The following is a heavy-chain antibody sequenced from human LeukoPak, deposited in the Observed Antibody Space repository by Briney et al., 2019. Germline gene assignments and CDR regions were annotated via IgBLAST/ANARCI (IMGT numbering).Heavy chain of an antibody. J-gene: IGHJ4*02. Sequence: ASVKVSCKVSGYTLAELSMHWVRQAPGKGLEWMGGFDPEDGETIYAQKFQGRVTMTEDTSTDTAYMELSSLRSEDTAVYYCATDGPYTAMVKGGDYWGQGTLVTVCS. V-gene: IGHV1-24*01. CDR3: ATDGPYTAMVKGGDY. D-gene: IGHD5-18*01. CDR2: FDPEDGET. CDR1: GYTLAELS.